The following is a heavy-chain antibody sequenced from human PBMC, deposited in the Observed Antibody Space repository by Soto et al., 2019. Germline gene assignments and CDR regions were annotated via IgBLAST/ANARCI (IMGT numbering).Heavy chain of an antibody. V-gene: IGHV1-69*12. CDR3: ARGGSDYEGCGYYQGHV. Sequence: QVQLVQSGAEVKKPGSSVKVSCKSSGGTFSNYGFSWVRQAPGQGLECMGVIVPIFGAEHRQKFQGRDTITADESTNTVVMELRGLRSEDTAVYYCARGGSDYEGCGYYQGHVWGQGTPVTVSS. CDR2: IVPIFGA. CDR1: GGTFSNYG. J-gene: IGHJ6*02. D-gene: IGHD3-22*01.